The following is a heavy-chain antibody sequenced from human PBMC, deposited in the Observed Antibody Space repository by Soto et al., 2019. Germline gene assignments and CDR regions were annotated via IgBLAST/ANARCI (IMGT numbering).Heavy chain of an antibody. CDR1: GFTFRSYG. J-gene: IGHJ4*02. CDR3: AKDGDEAAAGYYFDY. CDR2: VSYSGNDK. D-gene: IGHD6-13*01. V-gene: IGHV3-30*18. Sequence: QVQLVESGGGVVQPGRSLRLSCVASGFTFRSYGMHWVRQAPGKGLEWVAVVSYSGNDKKFADSVKGRFIISRDNSKDTLYLQMNSLRPEDTAIYYCAKDGDEAAAGYYFDYWGQGTLVTVSS.